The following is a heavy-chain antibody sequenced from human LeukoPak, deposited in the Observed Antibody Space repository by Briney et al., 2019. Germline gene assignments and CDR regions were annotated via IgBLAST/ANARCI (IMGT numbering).Heavy chain of an antibody. V-gene: IGHV1-2*02. D-gene: IGHD1-20*01. J-gene: IGHJ4*02. Sequence: ASVKVSCKASGYTFTGYYMHWVRQAPGQGLEWMGWINPNSGGTNYAQKFQGRVTMTRDTSISTAYMELSRLRSEDTAVYYCARGFNWNEYYFDYWGQGTLVTVSS. CDR2: INPNSGGT. CDR3: ARGFNWNEYYFDY. CDR1: GYTFTGYY.